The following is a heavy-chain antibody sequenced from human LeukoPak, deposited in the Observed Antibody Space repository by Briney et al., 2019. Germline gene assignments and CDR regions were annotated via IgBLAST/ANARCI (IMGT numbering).Heavy chain of an antibody. CDR1: GFTFSSYA. Sequence: GRSLRLSCAASGFTFSSYAMHWVRQAPGKGLEWVSSITTSSTYIYYADSVKGRFTISRDNAKNSLYLQMNSLRAEDTAVYYCARDPYSGSYGDYYYYYMDVWGKGTTVTISS. CDR2: ITTSSTYI. D-gene: IGHD1-26*01. J-gene: IGHJ6*03. CDR3: ARDPYSGSYGDYYYYYMDV. V-gene: IGHV3-21*01.